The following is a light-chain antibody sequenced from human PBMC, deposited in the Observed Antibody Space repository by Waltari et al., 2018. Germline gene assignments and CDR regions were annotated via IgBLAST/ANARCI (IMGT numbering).Light chain of an antibody. CDR3: QQLEGAPRT. CDR1: QSLTVNY. V-gene: IGKV3-20*01. Sequence: EIVLTQSPDTLSLSPGDTATLSCRASQSLTVNYLAWYQQKPGQAPRHLINAASSRVTGVPDRFSGGRSWAHFTLAISRLEPEDFAVYYCQQLEGAPRTFGQGTKVEIK. CDR2: AAS. J-gene: IGKJ1*01.